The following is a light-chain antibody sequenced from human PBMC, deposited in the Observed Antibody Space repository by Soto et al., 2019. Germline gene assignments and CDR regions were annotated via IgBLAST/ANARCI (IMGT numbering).Light chain of an antibody. J-gene: IGLJ1*01. Sequence: QSALTQPASVSGSPGQSITISCTGTSSDVGGYNYVSWYQQHPGKAPKLMIYDVSNRPSGVSNRFSGSKSGNTASLTISGLQAEDEADYYCRAYTSSSILEVFGTGTKVTVL. CDR1: SSDVGGYNY. CDR3: RAYTSSSILEV. CDR2: DVS. V-gene: IGLV2-14*01.